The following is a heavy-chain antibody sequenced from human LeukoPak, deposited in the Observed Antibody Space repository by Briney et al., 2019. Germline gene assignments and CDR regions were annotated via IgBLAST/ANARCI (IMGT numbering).Heavy chain of an antibody. CDR3: ARLEIVGATAFDY. D-gene: IGHD1-26*01. J-gene: IGHJ4*02. V-gene: IGHV3-7*01. CDR1: GFTFSAST. Sequence: GGSLRLSCAASGFTFSASTMNWVRQAPGKGLEWVANIKQDGSEKYYVDSVKGRFTISRDNAKNSLYLQMNSLRAEDTAVYYCARLEIVGATAFDYWGQGTLVTVSS. CDR2: IKQDGSEK.